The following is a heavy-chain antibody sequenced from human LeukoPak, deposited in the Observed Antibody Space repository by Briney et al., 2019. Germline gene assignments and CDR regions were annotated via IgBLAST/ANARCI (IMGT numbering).Heavy chain of an antibody. CDR2: ISAYNGNT. CDR1: GYTFSSYG. Sequence: ASVKVSCKASGYTFSSYGISWVRQAPRQGLEWMGWISAYNGNTNYAQKFQGRVTMTEDTSTDTAYMELSSLRSEDTAIYYCATANRLARDSSGYYPDSWGQGTLVTVSS. V-gene: IGHV1-18*01. D-gene: IGHD3-22*01. CDR3: ATANRLARDSSGYYPDS. J-gene: IGHJ4*02.